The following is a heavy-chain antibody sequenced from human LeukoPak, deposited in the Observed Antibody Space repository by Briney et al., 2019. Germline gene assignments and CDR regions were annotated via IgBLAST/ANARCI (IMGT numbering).Heavy chain of an antibody. CDR3: ARESSSGLIIDY. Sequence: GGSLRLPCAASGFTFSDFYMNWIRQAPGKGLEWVSYISGSSSYTDYADSVKGRFTISRDNSKKSLYLQMNSLRAEDTAVYYCARESSSGLIIDYLGQGTLVTVSS. CDR2: ISGSSSYT. CDR1: GFTFSDFY. J-gene: IGHJ4*02. V-gene: IGHV3-11*06. D-gene: IGHD6-19*01.